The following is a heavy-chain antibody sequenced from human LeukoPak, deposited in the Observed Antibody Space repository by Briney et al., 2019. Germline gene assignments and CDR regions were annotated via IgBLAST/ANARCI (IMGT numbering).Heavy chain of an antibody. J-gene: IGHJ3*02. D-gene: IGHD3-22*01. Sequence: GGSLRLSCAASGFTFSGYEMNWVRHAPGKGLERVSYISISGTNMLYADSVKGRFTISRDNSRTSLYLQMSSLRAEDTAVYYCAKGGGSAYLYNAFDIWGLGTMVTVS. CDR3: AKGGGSAYLYNAFDI. CDR2: ISISGTNM. CDR1: GFTFSGYE. V-gene: IGHV3-48*03.